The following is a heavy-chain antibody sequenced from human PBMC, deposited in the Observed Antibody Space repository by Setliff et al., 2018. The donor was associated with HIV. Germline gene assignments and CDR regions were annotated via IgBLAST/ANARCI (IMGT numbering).Heavy chain of an antibody. CDR3: ARERQLWPLGWLDP. J-gene: IGHJ5*02. D-gene: IGHD5-18*01. V-gene: IGHV4-4*07. CDR1: GGSISSYY. CDR2: IYTSGST. Sequence: LSLTCTVSGGSISSYYWSWIRQPAGKGLEWIGRIYTSGSTNYNPSLKSRVAMSIDTSKNQFSLKLSSVTAADTAVYYCARERQLWPLGWLDPWGQGTLVTVS.